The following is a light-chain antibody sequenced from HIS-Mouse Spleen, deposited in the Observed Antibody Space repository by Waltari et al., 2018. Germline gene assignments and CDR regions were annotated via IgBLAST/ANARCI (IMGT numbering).Light chain of an antibody. V-gene: IGLV3-19*01. CDR3: NSRDSSGNHWV. Sequence: SSELPQDPAVSVALGQTVRITCQGDSLSSYYASRYQQKPGQAPVLVIYGKNNRPSGIPDRFSGSSSGNTASLTITGAQAEDEADYYCNSRDSSGNHWVFGGGTKLTVL. CDR1: SLSSYY. CDR2: GKN. J-gene: IGLJ3*02.